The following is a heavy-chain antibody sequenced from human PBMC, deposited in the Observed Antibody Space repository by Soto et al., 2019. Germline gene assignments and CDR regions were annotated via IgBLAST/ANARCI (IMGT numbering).Heavy chain of an antibody. D-gene: IGHD2-15*01. Sequence: PGGSLRLSCAASGFTFDDYAMHWARQAPGKGLEWVSGISWNRGSIGYADSVKGRFTISRDNAKNSLYLQMNSLRAEDTALYYCAKDQRLSDGYSKWALDYWGQGTLVTVSS. CDR1: GFTFDDYA. CDR3: AKDQRLSDGYSKWALDY. CDR2: ISWNRGSI. J-gene: IGHJ4*02. V-gene: IGHV3-9*01.